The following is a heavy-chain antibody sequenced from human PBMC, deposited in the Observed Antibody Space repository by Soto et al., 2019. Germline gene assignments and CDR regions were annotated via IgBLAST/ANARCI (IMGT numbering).Heavy chain of an antibody. CDR2: ISWDGGST. CDR1: GFTFDDYT. Sequence: EVQLVESGGVVVQPGGSLRLSCAASGFTFDDYTMHWVRQAPGMGLEWVSLISWDGGSTYYADSVKGRFTISRDNSKNSLYLQMNSLRTEDTALYYCAKDIVEMATINFDAFDIWGQGTMVTVSS. V-gene: IGHV3-43*01. J-gene: IGHJ3*02. D-gene: IGHD5-12*01. CDR3: AKDIVEMATINFDAFDI.